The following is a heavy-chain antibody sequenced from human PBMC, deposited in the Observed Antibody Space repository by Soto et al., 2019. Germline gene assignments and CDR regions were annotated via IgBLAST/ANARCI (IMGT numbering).Heavy chain of an antibody. CDR1: GGTFSNYV. V-gene: IGHV1-69*13. Sequence: GASVKVSCKASGGTFSNYVINWVRQAPGQGLEWMGGIIPIFGTANYAQKFQGRVTITADESTSTAYMELSSLRSEDTAVYYCERGLTLKPFDYWGQGTLVTVSS. J-gene: IGHJ4*02. D-gene: IGHD3-16*01. CDR3: ERGLTLKPFDY. CDR2: IIPIFGTA.